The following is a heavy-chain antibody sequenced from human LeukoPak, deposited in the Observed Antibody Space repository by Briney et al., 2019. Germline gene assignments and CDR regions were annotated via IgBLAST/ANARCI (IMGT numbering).Heavy chain of an antibody. CDR3: ASSWFDNWGIDY. V-gene: IGHV3-23*01. CDR2: ISGSGGST. CDR1: GFTFSSYA. D-gene: IGHD7-27*01. J-gene: IGHJ4*02. Sequence: GGSLRLSCAASGFTFSSYAMSWVRQAPGKGLEWVSAISGSGGSTYYADSVKGRFTISRDNSKNTLYLQMGSLRAEDLAVYYCASSWFDNWGIDYWGQGTLVTVSS.